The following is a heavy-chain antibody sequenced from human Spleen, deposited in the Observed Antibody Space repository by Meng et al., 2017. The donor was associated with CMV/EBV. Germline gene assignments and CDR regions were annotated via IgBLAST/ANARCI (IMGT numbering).Heavy chain of an antibody. D-gene: IGHD2-15*01. CDR2: INHSGST. CDR1: GGSFSGYY. CDR3: ARRRRISGWYFDY. J-gene: IGHJ4*02. Sequence: TCAVYGGSFSGYYWSWIRQPPGKGLEWIGEINHSGSTNYNPSLKSRVTISVDTSKNQFSLKLSSVTAADTAVYYCARRRRISGWYFDYWGQGTLVTVSS. V-gene: IGHV4-34*01.